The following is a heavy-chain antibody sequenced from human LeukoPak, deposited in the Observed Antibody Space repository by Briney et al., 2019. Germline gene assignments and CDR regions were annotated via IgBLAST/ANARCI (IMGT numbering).Heavy chain of an antibody. Sequence: PSETLSLTCTVSSGSISTSNYYWGWVRQPPGKALEWIGNIFYSGSTYYNPSLKSRVTISVDTSKNQFSLKLSSVTAADTAVYYCARGGILTGYYHDAFDIWGQGTMVTVSS. CDR2: IFYSGST. V-gene: IGHV4-39*07. CDR3: ARGGILTGYYHDAFDI. J-gene: IGHJ3*02. D-gene: IGHD3-9*01. CDR1: SGSISTSNYY.